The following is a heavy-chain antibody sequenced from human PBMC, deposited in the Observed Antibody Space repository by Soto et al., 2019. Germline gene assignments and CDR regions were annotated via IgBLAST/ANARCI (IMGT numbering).Heavy chain of an antibody. CDR3: VRAVGGSSYAYLPAD. CDR1: GFIFSSSA. CDR2: LSAGGTAT. Sequence: EVQLLESGGGLVQPGGSLRLSCAASGFIFSSSAMTWVRQAPGKGLEWVSGLSAGGTATYYADSVKGRFTISRYNSKNTLYLQVSSLRVEDTALYYCVRAVGGSSYAYLPADWGHGTLVTVSS. D-gene: IGHD5-18*01. J-gene: IGHJ4*01. V-gene: IGHV3-23*01.